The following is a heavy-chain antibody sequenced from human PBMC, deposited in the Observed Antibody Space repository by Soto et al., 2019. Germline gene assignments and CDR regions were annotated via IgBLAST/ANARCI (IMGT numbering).Heavy chain of an antibody. CDR3: ASSGGGIAAAGN. Sequence: PVGSLRLSCAASGFTFSSYWMHWVRQAPGKGLVWVSRINSDGSSTSYADSVKGRFTISRDNAKNTLYLQMNSLRAEDTAVYYCASSGGGIAAAGNWGQGTLVTVSS. D-gene: IGHD6-13*01. J-gene: IGHJ4*02. CDR2: INSDGSST. V-gene: IGHV3-74*01. CDR1: GFTFSSYW.